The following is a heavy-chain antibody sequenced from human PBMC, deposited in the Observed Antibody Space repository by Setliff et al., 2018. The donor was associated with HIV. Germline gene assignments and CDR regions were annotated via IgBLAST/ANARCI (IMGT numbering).Heavy chain of an antibody. CDR3: ATIAAAGLDAFDI. V-gene: IGHV4-38-2*01. J-gene: IGHJ3*02. CDR1: GYSISSGYY. CDR2: IYHSGNT. D-gene: IGHD6-13*01. Sequence: LSLTCAVSGYSISSGYYWGWIRQPPGKGLEWIGGIYHSGNTYYNPSLKSRVTISVDTSKNQFSLKLSSVTAADTAVYYCATIAAAGLDAFDIWGQGTMVTVSS.